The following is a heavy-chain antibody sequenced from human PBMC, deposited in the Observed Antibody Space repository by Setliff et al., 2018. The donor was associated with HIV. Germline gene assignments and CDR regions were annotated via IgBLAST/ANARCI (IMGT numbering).Heavy chain of an antibody. J-gene: IGHJ5*01. Sequence: ASVKVSCKSSGYTFTSYGISWVRQAPGQGLEWVGWMNPNSGNTGYAQKFQGRVTMTGNTSISTAYMELSSLRSEDTAVYFCARDAVEASIPGGWFDSWGPGTLVTVSS. CDR1: GYTFTSYG. CDR3: ARDAVEASIPGGWFDS. V-gene: IGHV1-8*02. CDR2: MNPNSGNT. D-gene: IGHD2-21*01.